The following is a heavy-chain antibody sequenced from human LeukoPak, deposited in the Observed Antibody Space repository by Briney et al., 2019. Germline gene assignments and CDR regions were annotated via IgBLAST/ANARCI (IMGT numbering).Heavy chain of an antibody. CDR2: IYYSGST. CDR3: ARARVGATPAFDY. J-gene: IGHJ4*02. Sequence: SETLSLTCTVSGGSISSSSYYWGWIRQPPGKGLEWIGSIYYSGSTYYNPSLKSRVTISVDTSKNQFSLKLSSVTAADTAVYYCARARVGATPAFDYWGQGTLVTVSS. D-gene: IGHD1-26*01. CDR1: GGSISSSSYY. V-gene: IGHV4-39*07.